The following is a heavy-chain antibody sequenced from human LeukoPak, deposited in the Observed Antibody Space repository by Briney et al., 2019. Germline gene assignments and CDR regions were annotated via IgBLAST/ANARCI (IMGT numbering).Heavy chain of an antibody. CDR1: GYTFTSYA. CDR2: INAGNGNT. Sequence: GASVKVSCKASGYTFTSYAMHWVRQAPGQRLEWMGWINAGNGNTKYSQKLQGRVTITRDTSASTAYMELSSLRSEDTAVYYCARERRSPRYFDLWGRGTLVTVSS. J-gene: IGHJ2*01. CDR3: ARERRSPRYFDL. V-gene: IGHV1-3*01.